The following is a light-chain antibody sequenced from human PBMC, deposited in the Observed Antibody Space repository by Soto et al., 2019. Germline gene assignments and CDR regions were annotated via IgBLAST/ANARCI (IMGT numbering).Light chain of an antibody. CDR3: QQRSKWIT. V-gene: IGKV3-11*01. J-gene: IGKJ5*01. CDR2: DAS. CDR1: QSVDRF. Sequence: ELVLTQFPATLSLSPGERATLSCRASQSVDRFLAWYQQKPGQAPSLVIYDASNRATGIPARFIVSGSGTDFTLTISSLEPEDFAVDDCQQRSKWITFGQGTRLEIK.